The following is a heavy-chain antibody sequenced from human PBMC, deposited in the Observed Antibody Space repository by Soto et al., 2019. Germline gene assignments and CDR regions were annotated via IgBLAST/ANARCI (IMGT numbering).Heavy chain of an antibody. V-gene: IGHV3-53*01. CDR2: IYSGGST. CDR1: GFTVSTNY. Sequence: PVGSLRLSCVVSGFTVSTNYMSWVRQAPGKGLEWVSVIYSGGSTYYADSVKGRFTISRDNSKNTLYLQMNSLRAEDTAVYYCATEGIAARLVYWGQGTLVTVSS. D-gene: IGHD6-6*01. CDR3: ATEGIAARLVY. J-gene: IGHJ4*02.